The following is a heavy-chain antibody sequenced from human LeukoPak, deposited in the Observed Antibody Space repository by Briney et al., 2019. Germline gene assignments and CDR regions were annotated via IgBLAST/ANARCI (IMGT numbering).Heavy chain of an antibody. Sequence: PGGSLRLSCAASGFTFSSYGMHWVRQAPGKGLEWVAFIRYDGSNKYYADSVKGRFTISRDNSKNTLYLQMNSLRAEDTAVYYCAKDEPDSSGYYPDYWGQGTLVTVSS. CDR2: IRYDGSNK. CDR1: GFTFSSYG. J-gene: IGHJ4*02. CDR3: AKDEPDSSGYYPDY. V-gene: IGHV3-30*02. D-gene: IGHD3-22*01.